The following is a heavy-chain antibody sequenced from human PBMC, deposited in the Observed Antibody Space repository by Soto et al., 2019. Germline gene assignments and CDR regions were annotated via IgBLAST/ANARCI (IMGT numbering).Heavy chain of an antibody. CDR1: GGTFSSYT. D-gene: IGHD4-17*01. CDR3: ARHRKTTVTPLGY. Sequence: QVQLVQSGAEVKKPGSSVKVSCKASGGTFSSYTISWVRQAPGQGLEWMGRIIPILGIANYAQKFQGRVTITADKSTSTAYMELSSLRSEDTAVYYCARHRKTTVTPLGYWGQGTLVTVSS. V-gene: IGHV1-69*02. J-gene: IGHJ4*02. CDR2: IIPILGIA.